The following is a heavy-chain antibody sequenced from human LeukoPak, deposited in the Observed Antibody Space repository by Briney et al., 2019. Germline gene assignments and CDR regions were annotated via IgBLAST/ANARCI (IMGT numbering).Heavy chain of an antibody. CDR3: ARDILEGGGYSDY. J-gene: IGHJ4*02. CDR1: GFTFSSYG. CDR2: IWYDGSNK. D-gene: IGHD3-22*01. V-gene: IGHV3-33*01. Sequence: GGSLRLSCAASGFTFSSYGMHWVRQAPGKGLEWVAVIWYDGSNKYYADSVKGRFTISGDNSKNTLYLQMNRLRDEDTAVYYCARDILEGGGYSDYWGQGTLVTVSP.